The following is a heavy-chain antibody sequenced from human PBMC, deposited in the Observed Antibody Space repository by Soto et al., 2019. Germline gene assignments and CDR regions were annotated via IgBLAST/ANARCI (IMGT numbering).Heavy chain of an antibody. CDR1: GFTFSSYS. CDR2: ISSSSSYI. D-gene: IGHD6-13*01. Sequence: EVQLVESGGGLVKPGGSLRLSCAASGFTFSSYSMNWVRQAPGKGLEWVSSISSSSSYIYYADSVKGRFTISRDNAKNSVYLQTNSLRAEDTAVYYCARGRGAAGTDSVQYYGMDVWGQGTTVTVSS. CDR3: ARGRGAAGTDSVQYYGMDV. J-gene: IGHJ6*02. V-gene: IGHV3-21*01.